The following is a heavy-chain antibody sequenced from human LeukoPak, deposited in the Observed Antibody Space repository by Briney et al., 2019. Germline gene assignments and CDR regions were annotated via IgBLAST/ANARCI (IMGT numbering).Heavy chain of an antibody. Sequence: PGGSLRLSCAASGFTVSSNYMSWVRQAPGKGLEWVLSITTSNYIFYADSVKGRFTISRDNAKNSLYLQMNGLRAEDTAVYYCVREQARGGSFDYWGQGTLVTVSS. D-gene: IGHD2-15*01. CDR2: ITTSNYI. CDR3: VREQARGGSFDY. CDR1: GFTVSSNY. J-gene: IGHJ4*02. V-gene: IGHV3-69-1*01.